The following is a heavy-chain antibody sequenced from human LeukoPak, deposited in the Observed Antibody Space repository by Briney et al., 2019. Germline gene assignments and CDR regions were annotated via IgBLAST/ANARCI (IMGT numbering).Heavy chain of an antibody. CDR1: GYTFTSYG. D-gene: IGHD3-10*01. V-gene: IGHV1-18*01. CDR3: ASGYGSGSYYHSRYGPFDY. CDR2: ISAYNGNT. Sequence: GASVKVSCKASGYTFTSYGISWVRQAPGQGLEWMGWISAYNGNTNYAQKLQGRVTMTTDTSTSTAYMELRSLRSDDTAVYYCASGYGSGSYYHSRYGPFDYWGQGTLVPVPS. J-gene: IGHJ4*02.